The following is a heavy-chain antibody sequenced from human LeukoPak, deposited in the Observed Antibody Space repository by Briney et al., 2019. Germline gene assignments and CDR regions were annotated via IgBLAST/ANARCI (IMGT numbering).Heavy chain of an antibody. CDR2: INTNTGNP. J-gene: IGHJ6*03. D-gene: IGHD4-23*01. CDR1: GYTFTSYV. Sequence: ASVKVSCKASGYTFTSYVMNWVRQAPGQGLEWMGWINTNTGNPTYAQGFTGRFVFSLDTSVSTAYLQINTLKAEDTAVYYCARPELRWSAYYYMDVWGKGTTVTVSS. V-gene: IGHV7-4-1*02. CDR3: ARPELRWSAYYYMDV.